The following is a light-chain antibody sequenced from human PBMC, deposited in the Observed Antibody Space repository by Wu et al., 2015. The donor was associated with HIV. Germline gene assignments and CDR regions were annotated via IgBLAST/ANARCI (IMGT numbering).Light chain of an antibody. J-gene: IGKJ1*01. Sequence: EIVLAQSPATLSVSPGERASLSCRARQYISNDLAWYQQKPGQAPRLLIHGASTRATGIPDRFSGSGSGTEFTLTISSMQSEDSAVYYCQHQGTFGQGTK. CDR3: QHQGT. CDR1: QYISND. CDR2: GAS. V-gene: IGKV3-15*01.